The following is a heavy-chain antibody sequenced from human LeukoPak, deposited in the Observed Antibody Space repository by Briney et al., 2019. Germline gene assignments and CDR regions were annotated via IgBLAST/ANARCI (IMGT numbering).Heavy chain of an antibody. CDR1: GGSFSGYY. J-gene: IGHJ4*02. V-gene: IGHV4-34*01. CDR2: INHSGST. D-gene: IGHD5-12*01. Sequence: SETLSLTCAVYGGSFSGYYWSWIRQPPGKGLEWIGEINHSGSTNYNPSLKSRVTISVDTSKNQFSLKLSSVTAADTAVYYCARSLTLPWLRLSSYYFDYWGQGTLVTVSS. CDR3: ARSLTLPWLRLSSYYFDY.